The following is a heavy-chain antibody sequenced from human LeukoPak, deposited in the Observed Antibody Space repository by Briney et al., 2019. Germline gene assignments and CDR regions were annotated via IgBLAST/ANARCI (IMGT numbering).Heavy chain of an antibody. D-gene: IGHD3-16*01. CDR2: MNPNSGFT. CDR3: ARVPRELGAY. CDR1: GYTFTNYD. J-gene: IGHJ4*02. V-gene: IGHV1-8*01. Sequence: ASXKVSCKASGYTFTNYDINWVRQATGQGREWMGYMNPNSGFTTYAQKFQGRDTITRDTSISTAYMELSSLRSDDTAVYYCARVPRELGAYWGQGTLVTVSS.